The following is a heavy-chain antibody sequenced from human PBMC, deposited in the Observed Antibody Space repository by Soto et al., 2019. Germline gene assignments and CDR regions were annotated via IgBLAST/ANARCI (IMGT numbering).Heavy chain of an antibody. D-gene: IGHD1-26*01. CDR3: ARDAAVGLCDY. CDR1: GYTFTSYG. CDR2: ISAHNGNT. Sequence: QVQLVQSGAEVKKPGASVKVSCKASGYTFTSYGISWVRQAPGQGLEWMGWISAHNGNTKNAQKLQGRVHMTTDTSPSTAYMELRSLRSDDTAVYYWARDAAVGLCDYFGQGTLVTVSS. V-gene: IGHV1-18*01. J-gene: IGHJ4*02.